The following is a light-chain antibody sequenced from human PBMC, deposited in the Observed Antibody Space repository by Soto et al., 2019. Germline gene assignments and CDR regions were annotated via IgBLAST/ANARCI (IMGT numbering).Light chain of an antibody. J-gene: IGKJ2*01. V-gene: IGKV1-5*01. Sequence: DIQMTQSPSTLSASVRDRVTITCRARQSISSWLAWYQQRPGKAPNLLIYDASSLESGVPSTFSGSGYGTEFTLTISSLQPDDFATYYCQQYDSYPYTFGQGTKLEIK. CDR2: DAS. CDR3: QQYDSYPYT. CDR1: QSISSW.